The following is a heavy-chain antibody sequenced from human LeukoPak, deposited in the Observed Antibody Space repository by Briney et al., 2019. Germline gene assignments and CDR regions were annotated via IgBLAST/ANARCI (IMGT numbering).Heavy chain of an antibody. CDR1: GGSISSSSYY. J-gene: IGHJ4*02. Sequence: SETLSLTCSVSGGSISSSSYYWGWIRQPPGKGLEWIGSIYYSGSTYYNPSLKSRVTISVDTSKTKFSLKLSSVTAADTAVYYCARHFDQVLLTPFDYWGQGTLVTVSS. CDR2: IYYSGST. V-gene: IGHV4-39*01. CDR3: ARHFDQVLLTPFDY. D-gene: IGHD2-2*01.